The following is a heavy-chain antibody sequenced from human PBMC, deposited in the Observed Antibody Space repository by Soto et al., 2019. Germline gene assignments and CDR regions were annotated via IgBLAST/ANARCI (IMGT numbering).Heavy chain of an antibody. Sequence: GGSLRLSCAASGFTFRTHGMHWVRQAPGKGLEWVAVISFDGSTKYYAGYVKGRFTISRDNSKNTLFLQMNSLRPEDTALYYCAKDVVAVAGRTPYYLDFWGQGT. D-gene: IGHD6-19*01. CDR2: ISFDGSTK. J-gene: IGHJ4*02. CDR1: GFTFRTHG. V-gene: IGHV3-30*18. CDR3: AKDVVAVAGRTPYYLDF.